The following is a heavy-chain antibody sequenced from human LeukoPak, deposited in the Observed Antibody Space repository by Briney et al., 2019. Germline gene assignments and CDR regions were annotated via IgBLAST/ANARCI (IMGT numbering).Heavy chain of an antibody. Sequence: SQTLSLTCAVSGGSISSGGYSWSWIRQPPGKGLEWIGYIYYSGSAYYNPSLKSRVTISVDTSKNQFSLKLSSVTAADTAVYYCARGWLQSGFNSWGQGTLVTVSS. CDR2: IYYSGSA. J-gene: IGHJ4*02. D-gene: IGHD5-24*01. CDR1: GGSISSGGYS. CDR3: ARGWLQSGFNS. V-gene: IGHV4-30-4*07.